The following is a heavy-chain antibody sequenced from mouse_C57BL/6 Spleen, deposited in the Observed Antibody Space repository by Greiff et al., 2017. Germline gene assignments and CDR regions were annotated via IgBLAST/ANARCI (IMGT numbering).Heavy chain of an antibody. D-gene: IGHD2-12*01. CDR1: GYTFTSYW. CDR2: INPSNGGT. V-gene: IGHV1-53*01. Sequence: QVQLQQPGTELVKPGASVKLSCKASGYTFTSYWMHWVKQRPAQGLEWIGNINPSNGGTNYNEKFKSKATLTVDKSSSTAYMQLSSLTSEDSAVYYCARYDLENYYAMDYWGQGTSVTVSS. J-gene: IGHJ4*01. CDR3: ARYDLENYYAMDY.